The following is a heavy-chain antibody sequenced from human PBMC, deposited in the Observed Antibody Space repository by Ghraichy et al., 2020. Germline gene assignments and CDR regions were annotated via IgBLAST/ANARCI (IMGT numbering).Heavy chain of an antibody. CDR1: GGTFSSYA. J-gene: IGHJ5*02. D-gene: IGHD6-6*01. CDR3: ARALRIAARGRWFDP. CDR2: IIPILGIA. Sequence: SVKVSCKASGGTFSSYAISWVRQAPGQGLEWMGRIIPILGIANYAQKFQGRVTITADKSTSTAYMELSSLRSEDTAVYYCARALRIAARGRWFDPWGQGTLVTVSS. V-gene: IGHV1-69*04.